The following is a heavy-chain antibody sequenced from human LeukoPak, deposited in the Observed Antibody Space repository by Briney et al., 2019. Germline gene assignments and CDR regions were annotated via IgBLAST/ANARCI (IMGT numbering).Heavy chain of an antibody. CDR1: GFTFRSYW. D-gene: IGHD2-8*02. CDR3: ARDQIYCTGGYCYFDY. Sequence: PGGSLRLSCAASGFTFRSYWMHWVRQAPGKGLVWVSRINGDGTSTSYADSVKGRFTISRDNAKNTLYLQMNSLRAEDTAVYYCARDQIYCTGGYCYFDYWGQGTLVTVSS. CDR2: INGDGTST. J-gene: IGHJ4*02. V-gene: IGHV3-74*01.